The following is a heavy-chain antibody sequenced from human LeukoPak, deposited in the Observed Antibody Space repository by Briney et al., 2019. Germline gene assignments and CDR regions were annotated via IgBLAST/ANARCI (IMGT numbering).Heavy chain of an antibody. Sequence: GASVKVSCKASGYTFTSYGISWVRQAPGQGLEWMGWISAYNGNTNYAQKLQGRVTMTTDTSTSTAYMELRSLRSDDTAVYYCARDSGAAMSYNWFDPWGQGTLVTVSS. CDR3: ARDSGAAMSYNWFDP. V-gene: IGHV1-18*01. D-gene: IGHD2-2*01. CDR1: GYTFTSYG. J-gene: IGHJ5*02. CDR2: ISAYNGNT.